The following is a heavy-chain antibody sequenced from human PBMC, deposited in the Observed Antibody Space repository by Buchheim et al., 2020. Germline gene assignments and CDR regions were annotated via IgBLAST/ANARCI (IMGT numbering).Heavy chain of an antibody. D-gene: IGHD6-19*01. CDR1: GFTFDDHA. J-gene: IGHJ4*02. CDR3: ARDMSSGWTVNFDS. CDR2: LNWNSNSR. V-gene: IGHV3-9*01. Sequence: EVQLVESGGGLIHPGGSLRLSCAAPGFTFDDHAMHWVRQAPGKGLEWVSGLNWNSNSRGYASSVKGRFTISRDNAKNALYLQMTSLRPEDTAVHYCARDMSSGWTVNFDSWGQG.